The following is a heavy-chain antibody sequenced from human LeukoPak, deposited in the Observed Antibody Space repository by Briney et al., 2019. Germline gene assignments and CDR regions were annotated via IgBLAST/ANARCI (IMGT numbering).Heavy chain of an antibody. J-gene: IGHJ4*02. CDR2: IKSKTDGGTT. CDR3: TTGTVLITMVNDY. Sequence: GGSLRLSCAASGFTFSSHGMSWVRQAPGKGLEWVGRIKSKTDGGTTDYAAPVKGRFTISRDDSKNTLYLQMNSLKTEDTAVYYCTTGTVLITMVNDYWGQGTLVTVSS. V-gene: IGHV3-15*01. CDR1: GFTFSSHG. D-gene: IGHD3-10*01.